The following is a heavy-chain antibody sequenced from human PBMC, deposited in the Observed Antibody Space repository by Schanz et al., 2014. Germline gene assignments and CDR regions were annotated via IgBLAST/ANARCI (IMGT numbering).Heavy chain of an antibody. CDR3: ARPRFDYGEVDY. Sequence: VQLVESGGGVVQFGRSLRLSCVASGFTFSSYGMHWVRQPAGKGLEWVAVIWNNGVTKYYADSVRGRFTISRDRFQNTLYLRMSSLRAEDTAVYYCARPRFDYGEVDYWGQGTLVTVSS. CDR2: IWNNGVTK. J-gene: IGHJ4*02. D-gene: IGHD4-17*01. CDR1: GFTFSSYG. V-gene: IGHV3-33*01.